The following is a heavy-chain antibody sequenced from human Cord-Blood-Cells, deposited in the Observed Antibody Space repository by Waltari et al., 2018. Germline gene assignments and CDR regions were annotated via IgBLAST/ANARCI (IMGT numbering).Heavy chain of an antibody. D-gene: IGHD2-2*01. V-gene: IGHV4-39*01. J-gene: IGHJ6*03. CDR2: IYYSGRT. CDR1: GGSISSSSYY. CDR3: ARGYCSSTSCPKLYYYYMDV. Sequence: QLQLQESGPGLVKPSETLSLTCTVSGGSISSSSYYWGWIRQPPGKGLEWIGSIYYSGRTYYNPSLKSRVTISVDTSKNQFSLKLSSVTAADTAVYYCARGYCSSTSCPKLYYYYMDVWGKGTTVTVSS.